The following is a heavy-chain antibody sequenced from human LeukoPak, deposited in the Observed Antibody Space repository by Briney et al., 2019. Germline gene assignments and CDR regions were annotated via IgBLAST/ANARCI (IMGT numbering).Heavy chain of an antibody. Sequence: PGGSLRLSCAASGFTVSSNYMSWVRQAPGKGLEWVSVIYSGGGTYYADSVKGRFTISRDNSKNTLYLQMNSLRAADTAVYYCARDKGTSYLSSFDYWGQGTLVTVSS. CDR2: IYSGGGT. J-gene: IGHJ4*02. CDR1: GFTVSSNY. D-gene: IGHD6-6*01. V-gene: IGHV3-53*05. CDR3: ARDKGTSYLSSFDY.